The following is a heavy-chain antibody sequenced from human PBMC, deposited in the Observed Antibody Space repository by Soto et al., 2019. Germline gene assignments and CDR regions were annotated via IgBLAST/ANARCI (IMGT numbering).Heavy chain of an antibody. CDR3: GSVRPSGYVLS. CDR1: GGSLSSYY. CDR2: VYFRGNT. D-gene: IGHD6-25*01. Sequence: SETLSLTCTVSGGSLSSYYWTWIRQSPGKGLEWIGYVYFRGNTNYNPSLKSRVTISIDTSKNQFSLRLASVTAADTAFYYCGSVRPSGYVLSWGQGTLVTVSS. V-gene: IGHV4-59*01. J-gene: IGHJ5*02.